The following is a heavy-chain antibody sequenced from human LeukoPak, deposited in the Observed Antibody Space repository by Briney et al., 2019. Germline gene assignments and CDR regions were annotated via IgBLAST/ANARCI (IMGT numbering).Heavy chain of an antibody. Sequence: GRSLRLSCTASGFTFSRYSMTWVRQAPGKGLEWVSAISGSGGSTYYADSVKGRFTISRDNSKNTLYLQMNSLRAEDTAVYYCARGTGYNTGRSVDYWGQGTLVTVSS. J-gene: IGHJ4*02. CDR2: ISGSGGST. CDR1: GFTFSRYS. V-gene: IGHV3-23*01. D-gene: IGHD6-25*01. CDR3: ARGTGYNTGRSVDY.